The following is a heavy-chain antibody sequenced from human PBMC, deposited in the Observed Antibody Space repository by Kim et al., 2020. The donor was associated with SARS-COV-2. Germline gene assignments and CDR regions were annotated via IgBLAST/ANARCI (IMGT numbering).Heavy chain of an antibody. CDR3: AKDNSGYDSYYYYGMDV. CDR2: ISYDGSNK. V-gene: IGHV3-30*18. CDR1: GFTFSSYG. Sequence: GGSLRLSCAASGFTFSSYGMHWVHQAPGKGLEWVAVISYDGSNKYYADSVKGRFTISRDNSKNTLYLQMNSLRAEDTAVYYCAKDNSGYDSYYYYGMDVWGQGTTVTVSS. J-gene: IGHJ6*02. D-gene: IGHD5-12*01.